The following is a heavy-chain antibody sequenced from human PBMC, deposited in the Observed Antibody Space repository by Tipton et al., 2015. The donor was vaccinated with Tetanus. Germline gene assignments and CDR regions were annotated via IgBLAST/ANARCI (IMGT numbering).Heavy chain of an antibody. CDR3: ARLSIASTGTYGLTFYYGMDV. V-gene: IGHV4-59*01. J-gene: IGHJ6*02. CDR2: TRYGGNT. CDR1: GVSITSNY. Sequence: TLSLTCAVSGVSITSNYWTWIRQPPGKGLEWVGSTRYGGNTDSNPPLKSRVTMSVDTSRNQFSLMLSSVTAADTAVYYCARLSIASTGTYGLTFYYGMDVWGPGTTVTVSS. D-gene: IGHD6-13*01.